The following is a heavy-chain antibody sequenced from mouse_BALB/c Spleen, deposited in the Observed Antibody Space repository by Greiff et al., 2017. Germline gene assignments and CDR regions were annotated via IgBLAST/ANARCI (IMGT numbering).Heavy chain of an antibody. Sequence: VQLQQSGAELMKPGASVKISCKATGYTFSSYWIEWVKQRPGHGLEWIGEILPGSGSTNYNEKFKGKATFTADTSSNTAYMQLSSLTSEDSAVYYCARPANWHAMDYWGQGTSVTVSS. CDR3: ARPANWHAMDY. V-gene: IGHV1-9*01. CDR1: GYTFSSYW. J-gene: IGHJ4*01. CDR2: ILPGSGST. D-gene: IGHD4-1*01.